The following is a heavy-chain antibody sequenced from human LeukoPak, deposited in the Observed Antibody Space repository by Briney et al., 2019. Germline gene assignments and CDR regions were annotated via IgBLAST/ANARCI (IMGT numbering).Heavy chain of an antibody. CDR1: GFTFRDYL. CDR2: ISGGTT. D-gene: IGHD6-19*01. Sequence: GGSLSLSCTASGFTFRDYLMSWFRQAPGEGLEWIGFISGGTTDYAASVRGRFTISRDDSTSIAYLQMDSRTTEYTALYYCSRGSGWLSVYWGQGTLVTVSS. J-gene: IGHJ4*02. V-gene: IGHV3-49*03. CDR3: SRGSGWLSVY.